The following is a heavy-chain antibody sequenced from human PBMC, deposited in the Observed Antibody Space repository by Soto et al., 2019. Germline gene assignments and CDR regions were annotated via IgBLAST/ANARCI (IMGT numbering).Heavy chain of an antibody. D-gene: IGHD1-26*01. CDR2: ISWNSGSI. Sequence: EVQLVESGGGLVQPGRSLRLSCAASGFTFDDYAMHWVRQAPGKGLEWVSGISWNSGSIGYADSVKGRFTISRDNAKNSLYLQMNSLRAEDTALYYCAKDISTYSGAPDYWGQGTLVTVSS. J-gene: IGHJ4*02. CDR1: GFTFDDYA. CDR3: AKDISTYSGAPDY. V-gene: IGHV3-9*01.